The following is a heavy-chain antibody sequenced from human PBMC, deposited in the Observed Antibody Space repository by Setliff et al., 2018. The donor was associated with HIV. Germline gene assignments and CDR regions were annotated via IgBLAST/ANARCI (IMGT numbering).Heavy chain of an antibody. CDR3: ARDKENYYYGMDV. V-gene: IGHV1-2*02. Sequence: GASVKVSCKASGYTFTSYDINWVRQATGQGLEWMGWMNPKNGDTSYSQKFQGRVTMTRDTSTNTAYMELNRLSFDDTAVFYCARDKENYYYGMDVWGQGTAVTV. J-gene: IGHJ6*02. CDR2: MNPKNGDT. CDR1: GYTFTSYD.